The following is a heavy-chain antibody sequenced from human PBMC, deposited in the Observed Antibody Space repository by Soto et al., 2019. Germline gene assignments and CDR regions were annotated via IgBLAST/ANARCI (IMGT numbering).Heavy chain of an antibody. Sequence: GASVKVSCKASGYTFTSHGISWVRQAPGQGLEWMGWMNPNSGNTGYAQKFQGRVTMTRNTSISTAYMELSSLRSEDTAVYYCARRYYYYGMDVWGQGTTVTVS. V-gene: IGHV1-8*01. CDR3: ARRYYYYGMDV. J-gene: IGHJ6*02. CDR2: MNPNSGNT. CDR1: GYTFTSHG.